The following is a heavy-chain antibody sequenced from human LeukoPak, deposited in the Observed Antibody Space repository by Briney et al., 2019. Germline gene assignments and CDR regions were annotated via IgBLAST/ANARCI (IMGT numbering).Heavy chain of an antibody. J-gene: IGHJ4*02. V-gene: IGHV3-30-3*01. Sequence: PGRSLRLSCAASGFTFSSYAMHWVRQTPGKGLEWVAVISYDGSNKYYADSVKGRFTISRDNSKNTLYLRMNSLRAEDTAVYYCARVGEWLALDYWGQGTLVTVSS. D-gene: IGHD3-16*01. CDR3: ARVGEWLALDY. CDR2: ISYDGSNK. CDR1: GFTFSSYA.